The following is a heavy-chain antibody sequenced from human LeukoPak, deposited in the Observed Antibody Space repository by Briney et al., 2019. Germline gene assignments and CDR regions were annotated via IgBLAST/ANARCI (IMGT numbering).Heavy chain of an antibody. J-gene: IGHJ4*02. CDR1: GGSISSYY. Sequence: SETLSHTCTVSGGSISSYYWSWIRQPPGKGLEWIGYIYYSGSTNYNPSLKSRVTISVDTSKNQFSLKLGSVTAADTAVYYCARAYSSGWYERRYYFDYWGQGTLVTVSS. CDR2: IYYSGST. CDR3: ARAYSSGWYERRYYFDY. V-gene: IGHV4-59*08. D-gene: IGHD6-19*01.